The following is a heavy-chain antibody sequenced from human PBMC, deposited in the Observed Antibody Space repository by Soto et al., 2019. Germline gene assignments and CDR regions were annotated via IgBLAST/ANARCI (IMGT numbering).Heavy chain of an antibody. CDR3: ARVEVPESSSWHPCDP. CDR1: GGSISSSSYY. Sequence: SETLSLTCTVSGGSISSSSYYWGWIRQPPGKGLERIGSIYYSGSTYYNPSLKSRVTISVDTSKNQFSLKLSSVTAADTAVYYCARVEVPESSSWHPCDPWGQGTLVTVSS. J-gene: IGHJ5*02. V-gene: IGHV4-39*07. D-gene: IGHD6-13*01. CDR2: IYYSGST.